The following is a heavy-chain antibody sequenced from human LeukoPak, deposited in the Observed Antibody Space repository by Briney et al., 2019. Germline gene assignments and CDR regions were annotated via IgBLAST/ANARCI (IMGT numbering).Heavy chain of an antibody. Sequence: ASVKVSCKASGYTFTGYYMHWVRQAPGQGLEWMGWINPNSGGTNYAQKFQGRVTMTRDTSISTAYMELSRLRSDDTAVYYCARVGDYGGNLECYFDYWGQGTLVTVSS. V-gene: IGHV1-2*02. CDR2: INPNSGGT. D-gene: IGHD4-23*01. CDR1: GYTFTGYY. CDR3: ARVGDYGGNLECYFDY. J-gene: IGHJ4*02.